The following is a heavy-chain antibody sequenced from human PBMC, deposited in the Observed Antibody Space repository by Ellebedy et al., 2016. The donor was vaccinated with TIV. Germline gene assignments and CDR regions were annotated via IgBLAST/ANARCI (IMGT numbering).Heavy chain of an antibody. D-gene: IGHD5-18*01. CDR3: ARTHTAMLEYNYGMDV. Sequence: AASVKVSCKASGVTFSRYAISWVRQAPGQGLEWMGRIIPILGIANYAQKFQDRVTIIADKSTSTAFMELSSLRSEDTAVYYCARTHTAMLEYNYGMDVWGQGTTVTVSS. CDR2: IIPILGIA. J-gene: IGHJ6*02. V-gene: IGHV1-69*04. CDR1: GVTFSRYA.